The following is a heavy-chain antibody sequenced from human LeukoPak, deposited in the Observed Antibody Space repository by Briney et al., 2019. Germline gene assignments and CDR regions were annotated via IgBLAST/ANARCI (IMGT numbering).Heavy chain of an antibody. CDR3: ARYTTGHGFDF. D-gene: IGHD6-19*01. J-gene: IGHJ4*02. CDR1: GFTFSRNG. CDR2: IWYDGSDE. Sequence: GGSLRLSCAASGFTFSRNGMHWVRQAPGKGLEWVAYIWYDGSDEDYADSVKGRFTISRDNPRNTLYLQMNSLRAEDTAVYYCARYTTGHGFDFWGQGTLVTVSS. V-gene: IGHV3-33*08.